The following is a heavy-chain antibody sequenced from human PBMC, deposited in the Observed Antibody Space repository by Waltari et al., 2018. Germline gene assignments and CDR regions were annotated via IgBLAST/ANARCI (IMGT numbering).Heavy chain of an antibody. V-gene: IGHV4-61*09. CDR3: ARWDISGWPDY. D-gene: IGHD6-19*01. Sequence: QVQLQESGPGLVKPSQTLSLTCTVSGGSISSGSYYWSWIRQPAGKGLEWIGYIYTSGSTNYNPSLKSRVTISVDTSKNQFSLKLSSVTAADTAVYYCARWDISGWPDYWGREPWSPSPQ. CDR1: GGSISSGSYY. J-gene: IGHJ4*02. CDR2: IYTSGST.